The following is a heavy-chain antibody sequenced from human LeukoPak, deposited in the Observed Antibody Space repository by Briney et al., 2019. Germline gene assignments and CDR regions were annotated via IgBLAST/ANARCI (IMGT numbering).Heavy chain of an antibody. Sequence: TSGTLSFTCGVSGGSITSTNWWSWVRQPPGQGLEWIGEVSLSGLTNYNPSLSSRIIMALDTSKNHLSLHLTSVTAADTAVYYCSRENGAFSPFGYWGQGYLVTVLS. CDR2: VSLSGLT. CDR3: SRENGAFSPFGY. CDR1: GGSITSTNW. V-gene: IGHV4-4*02. J-gene: IGHJ4*02. D-gene: IGHD2-8*01.